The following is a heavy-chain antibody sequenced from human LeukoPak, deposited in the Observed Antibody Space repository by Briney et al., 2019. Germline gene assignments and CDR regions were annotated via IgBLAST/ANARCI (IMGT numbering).Heavy chain of an antibody. CDR1: GGSISSYY. CDR3: ARFRYGSGRSFDY. D-gene: IGHD3-10*01. J-gene: IGHJ4*02. V-gene: IGHV4-59*12. Sequence: SETLSLTCTVSGGSISSYYWSWIRQPPGKGLEWIGYIYYSGSTNYNPSLKSRVTISVDTSKNQFSLKLSSVTAADTAVYYCARFRYGSGRSFDYWGQGTLVTVSS. CDR2: IYYSGST.